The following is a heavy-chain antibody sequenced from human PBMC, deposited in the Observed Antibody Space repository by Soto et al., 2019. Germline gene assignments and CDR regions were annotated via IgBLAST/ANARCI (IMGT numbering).Heavy chain of an antibody. J-gene: IGHJ4*02. CDR2: IFYSGST. V-gene: IGHV4-39*07. CDR1: GGSISSSSYY. CDR3: ATMGTPATGLYYFDY. D-gene: IGHD5-18*01. Sequence: SETQSLTCTVSGGSISSSSYYWGWIRQPPGKGLEWIGSIFYSGSTYYNPSLKSRVTISVDTSKNQFSLKLSSVTAADTAVYYCATMGTPATGLYYFDYWGQGTLVTVSS.